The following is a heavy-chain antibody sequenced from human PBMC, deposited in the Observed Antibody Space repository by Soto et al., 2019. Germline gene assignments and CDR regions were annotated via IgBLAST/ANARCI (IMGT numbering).Heavy chain of an antibody. J-gene: IGHJ5*02. D-gene: IGHD3-3*01. V-gene: IGHV1-18*01. CDR2: ISAYNGNT. CDR3: ARVGVTIFGVVNGGGWFDP. CDR1: GYTFTSYG. Sequence: ASVTVSCKASGYTFTSYGVSWVRQAPGQGLEWMGWISAYNGNTNYAQKLQGRVTMTTDTSTSTAYMELRSLRSDDTAVYYCARVGVTIFGVVNGGGWFDPWGQGTLVTVSS.